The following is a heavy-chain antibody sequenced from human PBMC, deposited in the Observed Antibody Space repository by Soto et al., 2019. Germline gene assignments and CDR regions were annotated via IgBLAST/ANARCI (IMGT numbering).Heavy chain of an antibody. V-gene: IGHV4-39*01. CDR3: AGGRYSSRFYYYGMDV. J-gene: IGHJ6*02. D-gene: IGHD6-13*01. CDR2: IYYSGST. CDR1: GGSISSSSYY. Sequence: ASETLSLTCTVSGGSISSSSYYWGWIRQPPGKGLEWIGSIYYSGSTYYNPSLKSRVTISVDTSKNQFSLKLGSVTAADTAVYYCAGGRYSSRFYYYGMDVWGQGTTVTVSS.